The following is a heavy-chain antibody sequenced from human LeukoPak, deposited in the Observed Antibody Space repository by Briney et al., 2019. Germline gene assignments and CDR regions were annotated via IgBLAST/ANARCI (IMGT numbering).Heavy chain of an antibody. CDR1: GFSFSRYR. V-gene: IGHV3-21*01. Sequence: GGSLRLSCAASGFSFSRYRMNWVRQAPGKGLEWVSSISSNGDYIYYGDSVKGRFTMSRDNAKNSLYLQLSSLRAEDTAVYYCARVDYGDYGFDYWGQGTLVTVSS. CDR2: ISSNGDYI. D-gene: IGHD4-17*01. CDR3: ARVDYGDYGFDY. J-gene: IGHJ4*02.